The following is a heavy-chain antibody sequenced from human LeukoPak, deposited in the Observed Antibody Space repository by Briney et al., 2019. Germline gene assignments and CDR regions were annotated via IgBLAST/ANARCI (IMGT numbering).Heavy chain of an antibody. J-gene: IGHJ4*02. CDR2: ISSSGSTI. CDR3: ARRRWEYSYGYVDY. Sequence: PGGSLRLSCAASGLTFSDYYMSWIRQAPGKGLEWVSYISSSGSTIYYADSVKGRFTISRDNAKNSLYLQMNSLRAEDTAVYYCARRRWEYSYGYVDYWGQGTLVTVSS. CDR1: GLTFSDYY. D-gene: IGHD5-18*01. V-gene: IGHV3-11*01.